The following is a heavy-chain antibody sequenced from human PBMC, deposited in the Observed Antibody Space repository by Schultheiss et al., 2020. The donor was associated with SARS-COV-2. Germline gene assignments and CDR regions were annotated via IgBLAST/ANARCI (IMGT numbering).Heavy chain of an antibody. J-gene: IGHJ4*02. Sequence: SETLSLTCTVSGGSISSYYWSWIRQPPGKGLEWIGYIYYSGSTYYNPSLKSRVTISVDTSKNQFSLKLSSVTAADTAVYYCASGIAPFDYWGQGTLVTVSS. D-gene: IGHD6-13*01. V-gene: IGHV4-59*06. CDR2: IYYSGST. CDR3: ASGIAPFDY. CDR1: GGSISSYY.